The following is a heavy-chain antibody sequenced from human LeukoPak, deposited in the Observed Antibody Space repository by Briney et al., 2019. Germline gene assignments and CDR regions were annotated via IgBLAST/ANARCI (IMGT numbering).Heavy chain of an antibody. CDR1: GYTFTSYA. Sequence: ASVKVSCKASGYTFTSYAMNWVRQAPGQGLEWMGWINTNTGNPTYAQGFTGRFVFSLDTSVSTAYLQISSLKAEDTAVYYRARDLTPSTYYDFWSGPPSVDYWGQGTLVTVSS. CDR3: ARDLTPSTYYDFWSGPPSVDY. CDR2: INTNTGNP. J-gene: IGHJ4*02. D-gene: IGHD3-3*01. V-gene: IGHV7-4-1*02.